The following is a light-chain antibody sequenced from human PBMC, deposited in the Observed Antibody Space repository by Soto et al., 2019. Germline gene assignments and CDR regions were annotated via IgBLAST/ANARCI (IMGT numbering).Light chain of an antibody. CDR2: EVT. J-gene: IGLJ7*01. Sequence: QPVLTQPASVSGSPGQSIAISCTGTSTDVGGYKYVSWYQQHPGKAPKLIIYEVTDRPSGVSNRFSGSKSGNTASLTISGLQAEDEAEYYCSSYTNINTRACVFGTGTQLTVL. CDR1: STDVGGYKY. V-gene: IGLV2-14*01. CDR3: SSYTNINTRACV.